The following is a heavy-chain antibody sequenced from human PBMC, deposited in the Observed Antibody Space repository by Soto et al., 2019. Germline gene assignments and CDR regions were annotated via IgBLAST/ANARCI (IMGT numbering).Heavy chain of an antibody. CDR2: INGDASST. V-gene: IGHV3-74*01. J-gene: IGHJ6*02. CDR1: GFSIRDYW. CDR3: ARDRSYAMEV. Sequence: GGSLRLSCEASGFSIRDYWMHWVRQAPGEGLVWVSCINGDASSTTYADSVKGRLTISRDDAKNTVYLQMTSLRAEDTAAYFCARDRSYAMEVWGQGTRVTVSS.